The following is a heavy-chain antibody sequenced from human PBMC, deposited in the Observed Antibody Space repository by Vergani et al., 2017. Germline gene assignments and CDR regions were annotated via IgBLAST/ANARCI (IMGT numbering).Heavy chain of an antibody. V-gene: IGHV3-23*01. D-gene: IGHD6-13*01. Sequence: EVQLLESGGGLVQPGGSLRLSCAASGFTFSSYAMSWVRQAPGKGLEWVSAISGSGGSTYYADSVKGRFTISRDNSKNTLYLQMNSLRAEDTAVYYCAKDSLAYSSSWYIRYYMDVWGKGTTVTVSS. CDR2: ISGSGGST. CDR3: AKDSLAYSSSWYIRYYMDV. J-gene: IGHJ6*03. CDR1: GFTFSSYA.